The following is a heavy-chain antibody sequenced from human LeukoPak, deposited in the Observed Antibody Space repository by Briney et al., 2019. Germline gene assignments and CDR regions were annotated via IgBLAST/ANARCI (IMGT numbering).Heavy chain of an antibody. CDR1: GFTFSGSA. CDR3: TSSRSVTPYYYYYYMDV. CDR2: IRSKANSYAT. V-gene: IGHV3-73*01. Sequence: GGSLRLSCAASGFTFSGSAMHWVRQASGKGLEWVGRIRSKANSYATAYAASVKGRFTISRDDSKNTAYLQMNSLKTEDTAVYYCTSSRSVTPYYYYYYMDVWGKGTTVTVSS. D-gene: IGHD4-11*01. J-gene: IGHJ6*03.